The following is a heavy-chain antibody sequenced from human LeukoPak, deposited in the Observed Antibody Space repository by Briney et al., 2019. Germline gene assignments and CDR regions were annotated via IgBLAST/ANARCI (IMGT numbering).Heavy chain of an antibody. D-gene: IGHD4-11*01. CDR3: AREKETTVTTSSYYYYYMDV. V-gene: IGHV1-69*13. Sequence: GASVKVSCKASGGTFSSYAISWVRQAPGQGLEWMGGIIPIFGTANYAQKFQGRVTITADESTSTAYMELSSLRSEDTAVYYCAREKETTVTTSSYYYYYMDVWGKGTTVTVSS. J-gene: IGHJ6*03. CDR2: IIPIFGTA. CDR1: GGTFSSYA.